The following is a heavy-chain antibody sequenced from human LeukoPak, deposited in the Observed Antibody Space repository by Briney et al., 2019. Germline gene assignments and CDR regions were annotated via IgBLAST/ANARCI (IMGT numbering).Heavy chain of an antibody. CDR1: GFTFSSYA. D-gene: IGHD1-1*01. CDR3: AKGLAPHHWNDGEFDY. CDR2: ISGSGGST. J-gene: IGHJ4*02. Sequence: GGSLRLSCAASGFTFSSYAMSWVRQAPGKGLEWVSAISGSGGSTYYADSVKGRFTISRDNSKNTLYLQMNSLRAEDTAVYYCAKGLAPHHWNDGEFDYWGQGTLVTVSS. V-gene: IGHV3-23*01.